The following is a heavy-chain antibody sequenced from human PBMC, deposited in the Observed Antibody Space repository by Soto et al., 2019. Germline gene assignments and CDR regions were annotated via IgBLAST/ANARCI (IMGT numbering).Heavy chain of an antibody. V-gene: IGHV4-59*01. D-gene: IGHD3-22*01. CDR2: IYYSGST. CDR3: ARDHTYYYDSSGYHPTQYYYYGMDV. J-gene: IGHJ6*02. Sequence: SETLSLTCTVSGGSISSYYWSWIRQPPGKGLEWIGYIYYSGSTNYNPSLKSRVTISVDTSKNQFSLKLSSVTAADTAVYYCARDHTYYYDSSGYHPTQYYYYGMDVWGQGTTVT. CDR1: GGSISSYY.